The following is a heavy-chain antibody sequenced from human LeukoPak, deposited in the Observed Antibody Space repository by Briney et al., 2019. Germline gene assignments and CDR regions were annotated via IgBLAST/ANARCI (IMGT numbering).Heavy chain of an antibody. D-gene: IGHD4-23*01. CDR3: AHSGDYYDGWNY. CDR1: GFSLSTSGVG. J-gene: IGHJ4*02. V-gene: IGHV2-5*02. CDR2: IYWDDDK. Sequence: SGPTLVKPTQTLTLTCTFSGFSLSTSGVGVGWIRQPPGKALERLALIYWDDDKRYSPSLKSRLTLTKDTSKNQVVLTMTNMDPVDTGTYYCAHSGDYYDGWNYWGQGTLVTVSS.